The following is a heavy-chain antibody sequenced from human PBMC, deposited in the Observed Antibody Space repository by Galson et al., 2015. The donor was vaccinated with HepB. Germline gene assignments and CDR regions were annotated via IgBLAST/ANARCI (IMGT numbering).Heavy chain of an antibody. CDR3: ARHGDWGGDCPREIDRSGMDV. V-gene: IGHV1-8*01. J-gene: IGHJ6*02. D-gene: IGHD2-21*02. CDR2: MNPNSGNT. Sequence: SVKVSCKASGYTFTSYDINWVRQATGQGLEWMGWMNPNSGNTGYAQKFQGRVTMTRNTSISTAYMELSSLRSEDTAVYYCARHGDWGGDCPREIDRSGMDVWGQGTPVTVSS. CDR1: GYTFTSYD.